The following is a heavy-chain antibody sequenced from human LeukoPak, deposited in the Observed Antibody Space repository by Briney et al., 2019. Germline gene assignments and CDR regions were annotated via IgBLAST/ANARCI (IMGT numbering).Heavy chain of an antibody. D-gene: IGHD3-3*01. J-gene: IGHJ4*02. CDR3: ARERDNTTFGVVARAYFAY. V-gene: IGHV1-2*02. Sequence: ASVKVSCKASGYTFTGYYMHWVRQAPGQGLEWMGWINPNSGGTNYAQKFQGRVTMTRDTSISTAYMELSRLRSDDTAVYYCARERDNTTFGVVARAYFAYWGQGTLVTVSS. CDR2: INPNSGGT. CDR1: GYTFTGYY.